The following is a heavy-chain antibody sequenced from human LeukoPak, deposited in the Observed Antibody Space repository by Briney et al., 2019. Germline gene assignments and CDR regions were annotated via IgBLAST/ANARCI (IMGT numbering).Heavy chain of an antibody. J-gene: IGHJ4*02. Sequence: GGSLRLSCAASGFTFSSYVMSWVRQAPGKGLEWVSAISGSGGSTYYADSVKGRFTISRDNSKNTLYLQMNSLRAEDTAVYYCAKVVYSSGWYLSYYFDYWGQGTLVTVSS. D-gene: IGHD6-19*01. CDR3: AKVVYSSGWYLSYYFDY. V-gene: IGHV3-23*01. CDR1: GFTFSSYV. CDR2: ISGSGGST.